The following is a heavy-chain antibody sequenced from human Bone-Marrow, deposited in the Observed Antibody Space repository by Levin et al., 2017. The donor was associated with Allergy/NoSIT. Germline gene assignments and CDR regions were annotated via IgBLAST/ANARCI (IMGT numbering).Heavy chain of an antibody. CDR1: GFTFSTYD. Sequence: TGGSLRLSCSVSGFTFSTYDMHWVRQATGKSLEWVSAIGTAGDTYYSDSVKGRFTISRENARNSLHLQVNSLRAVDTAVYYCARGRGGYYFDSSGYYFNALDMWGQGTMVTVSS. CDR3: ARGRGGYYFDSSGYYFNALDM. V-gene: IGHV3-13*01. J-gene: IGHJ3*02. CDR2: IGTAGDT. D-gene: IGHD3-22*01.